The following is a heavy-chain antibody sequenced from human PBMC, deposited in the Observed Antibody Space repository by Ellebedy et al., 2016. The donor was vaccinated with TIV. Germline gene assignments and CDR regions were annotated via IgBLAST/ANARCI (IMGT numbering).Heavy chain of an antibody. CDR2: INPSDGST. CDR3: ARALEGMDYYDSSGYFFDY. J-gene: IGHJ4*02. Sequence: ASVKVSXXASGYTFTSYYMHWVRQAPGQGLEWMGIINPSDGSTTYAQKFQGRVTMTRDPSTSTFYMELSSLRSEDTAVYYCARALEGMDYYDSSGYFFDYWGQGTLVTVSS. D-gene: IGHD3-22*01. V-gene: IGHV1-46*01. CDR1: GYTFTSYY.